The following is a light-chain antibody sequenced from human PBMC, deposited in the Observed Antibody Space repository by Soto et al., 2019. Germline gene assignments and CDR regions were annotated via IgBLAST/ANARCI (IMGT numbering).Light chain of an antibody. CDR3: QQYHSYWT. CDR1: QSVSSSY. CDR2: GAS. J-gene: IGKJ1*01. V-gene: IGKV3-20*01. Sequence: EIVLTQSPGTLSLSPGERATLSFRASQSVSSSYLAWYQQKPGQAPRLLIYGASSGATGIPDKLSGSGSGTEFTLTISSLHTDDFSTYYCQQYHSYWTFGQGTKVDIK.